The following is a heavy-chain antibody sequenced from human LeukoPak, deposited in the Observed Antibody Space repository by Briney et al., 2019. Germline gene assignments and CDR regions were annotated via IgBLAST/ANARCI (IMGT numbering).Heavy chain of an antibody. CDR1: GYSFTSHY. J-gene: IGHJ5*02. V-gene: IGHV1-46*01. CDR3: ARDNSVGDVAWWFDP. D-gene: IGHD1-26*01. Sequence: RASVKVSCKASGYSFTSHYMHWARQAPGQGLEWLGLINPSGSSTLYAQKFQGRITMTRDMSTTTDYMESSSLTYDDTAVYYCARDNSVGDVAWWFDPWGQGTLVTVSS. CDR2: INPSGSST.